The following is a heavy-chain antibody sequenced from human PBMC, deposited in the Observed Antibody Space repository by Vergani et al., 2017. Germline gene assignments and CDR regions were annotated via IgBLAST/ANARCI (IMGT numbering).Heavy chain of an antibody. J-gene: IGHJ4*02. CDR3: ARDGAGTIDFDY. CDR1: GFSFSGYW. V-gene: IGHV3-74*01. Sequence: EVQLVESGGGLIHPGGSLRLSCEGSGFSFSGYWMHWVRQSPEKGLEWVSRVGFDGSDTVYADSVKGRFTISKDSAMNTVHLQMTNVRAEDTAVYFCARDGAGTIDFDYWGPGILVTVSS. CDR2: VGFDGSDT. D-gene: IGHD1-26*01.